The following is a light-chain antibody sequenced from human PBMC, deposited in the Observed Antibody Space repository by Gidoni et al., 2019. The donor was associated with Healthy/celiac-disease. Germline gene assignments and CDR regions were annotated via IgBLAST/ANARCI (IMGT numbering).Light chain of an antibody. CDR3: QQYGSSST. V-gene: IGKV3-20*01. CDR1: QSVSSSY. J-gene: IGKJ4*01. CDR2: GAS. Sequence: EIVLTQSPGTLSLSPGERATLSCRASQSVSSSYLAWYQQKPGQAPRLLIYGASSSATGIPDRFSGSGSGTDFTLTISRLEPEDFAVYYCQQYGSSSTFGGXTKVEIK.